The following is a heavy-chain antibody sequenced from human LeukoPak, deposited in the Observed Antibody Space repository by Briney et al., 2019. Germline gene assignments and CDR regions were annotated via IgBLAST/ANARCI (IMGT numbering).Heavy chain of an antibody. Sequence: PGGSLRLSCAASGFTFSSYGMHWVRQAPGKGLEWVAVISYDGSNKYYADSVKGRFTISRDNSKNTLYLQMNSLRAEDTAVYYCAKDQSWVTGTWAAAGTEYDYYYYYGMDVWGQGTTVAVSS. D-gene: IGHD6-13*01. V-gene: IGHV3-30*18. CDR1: GFTFSSYG. CDR2: ISYDGSNK. CDR3: AKDQSWVTGTWAAAGTEYDYYYYYGMDV. J-gene: IGHJ6*02.